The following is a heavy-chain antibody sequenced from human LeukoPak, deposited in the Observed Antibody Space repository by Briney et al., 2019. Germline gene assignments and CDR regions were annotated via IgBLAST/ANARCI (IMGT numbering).Heavy chain of an antibody. V-gene: IGHV4-31*03. CDR3: ARGGGLYYYGMDV. J-gene: IGHJ6*02. Sequence: SETLSLTCTVSGGSISRGGYYWSRIRQYPGKGLEWIGYMYFSGSTYYNPSLKSRVTLSVDTSKNHFSLKLSSVTAADTAVYYCARGGGLYYYGMDVWGQGTTVTVSS. D-gene: IGHD3-16*01. CDR2: MYFSGST. CDR1: GGSISRGGYY.